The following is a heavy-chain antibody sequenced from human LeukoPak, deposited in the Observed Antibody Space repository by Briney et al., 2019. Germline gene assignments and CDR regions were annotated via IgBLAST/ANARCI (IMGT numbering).Heavy chain of an antibody. V-gene: IGHV1-69*05. Sequence: SVKVSCKASGGTFSSYAISWVRQAPGQGLEWMGGIIPIFGTANYAQKFQGRVTMTRDTSTSTVYMELSSLRSEDTAVYYCARASSEDIVAPEIDYWGQGTLVTVSS. D-gene: IGHD5-12*01. CDR2: IIPIFGTA. J-gene: IGHJ4*02. CDR3: ARASSEDIVAPEIDY. CDR1: GGTFSSYA.